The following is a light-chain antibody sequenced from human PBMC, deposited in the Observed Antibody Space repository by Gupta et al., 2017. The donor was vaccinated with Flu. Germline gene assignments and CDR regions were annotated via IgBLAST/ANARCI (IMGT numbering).Light chain of an antibody. CDR2: WAS. V-gene: IGKV4-1*01. Sequence: RATINCKSSQSILYSSNNKNYLAWYQQKPGQAPKLLIYWASTRESGVPVRFSGSGSGTDFTLTISNLQAEEVAVYYCQQYYSTLPYTFGQGTKLEIK. CDR1: QSILYSSNNKNY. J-gene: IGKJ2*01. CDR3: QQYYSTLPYT.